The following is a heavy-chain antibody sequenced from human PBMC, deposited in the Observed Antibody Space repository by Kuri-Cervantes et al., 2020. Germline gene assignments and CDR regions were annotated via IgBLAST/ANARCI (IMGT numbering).Heavy chain of an antibody. CDR1: RFTFSNAW. CDR2: IKSKSDGGTT. CDR3: TTGTTGVFDY. V-gene: IGHV3-15*01. J-gene: IGHJ4*02. D-gene: IGHD1-1*01. Sequence: GGSLRLSCTASRFTFSNAWMTWVRQAPGKGLEWVGRIKSKSDGGTTDYAAPVKGRFTTSRDDSKNTLYLQMNSLKTEDTAVYYCTTGTTGVFDYWGQGTLVTVSS.